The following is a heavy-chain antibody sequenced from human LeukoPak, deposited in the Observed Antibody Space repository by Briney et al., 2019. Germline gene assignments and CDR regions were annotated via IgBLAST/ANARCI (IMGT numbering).Heavy chain of an antibody. Sequence: GGSLRLSCAASGFTFSNYAMRWVRQAPGKGLEWVSGISGSGDSTYYADSVKGRFTISRDNSKNTLYLQMNSLRAEDTAIYYCAKVATVTTYALADYWGQGTLVTVSS. D-gene: IGHD4-17*01. CDR1: GFTFSNYA. J-gene: IGHJ4*02. CDR2: ISGSGDST. V-gene: IGHV3-23*01. CDR3: AKVATVTTYALADY.